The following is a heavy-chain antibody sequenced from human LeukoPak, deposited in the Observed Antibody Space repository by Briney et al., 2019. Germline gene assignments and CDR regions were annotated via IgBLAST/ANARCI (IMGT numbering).Heavy chain of an antibody. CDR2: IVVGSGNT. Sequence: ASVKVSCKASGFTFTKSAEQWVRQARGQRLEWIGWIVVGSGNTNYAQNFQERVTITRDMSTSSAYMELSSLRSEDTAVYYCAAVGYPDSSGYYYVFDYWGQGTLVTVSS. CDR1: GFTFTKSA. V-gene: IGHV1-58*01. J-gene: IGHJ4*02. D-gene: IGHD3-22*01. CDR3: AAVGYPDSSGYYYVFDY.